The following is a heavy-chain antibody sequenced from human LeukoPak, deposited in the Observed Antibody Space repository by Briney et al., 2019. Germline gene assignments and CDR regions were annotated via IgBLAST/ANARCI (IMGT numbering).Heavy chain of an antibody. V-gene: IGHV4-39*01. CDR1: GGSTSSSSYY. J-gene: IGHJ4*02. Sequence: SETLSLTCTVSGGSTSSSSYYWGWIRQPPGKGLEWIGSIFYSGSTYYNPSLKSRVTISVDTSKKQFSLKVSSVTAADTAVYYCARRRVTTDFDYWGQGTLVTVSS. CDR2: IFYSGST. CDR3: ARRRVTTDFDY. D-gene: IGHD4-17*01.